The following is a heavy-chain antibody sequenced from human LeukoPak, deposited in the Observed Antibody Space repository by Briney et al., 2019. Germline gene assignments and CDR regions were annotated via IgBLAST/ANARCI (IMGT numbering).Heavy chain of an antibody. V-gene: IGHV4-59*11. J-gene: IGHJ6*03. CDR3: GRDALVGYFSYYYMDV. CDR2: ISNSGST. D-gene: IGHD2-15*01. Sequence: SETLSFTCTVSGGSISSHYWTWIRQSPVKGLEWIGDISNSGSTSYNPSLKSRVTISIDTSKNQFSLKLSSVTAADTAVYYCGRDALVGYFSYYYMDVWGKGTTVTVSS. CDR1: GGSISSHY.